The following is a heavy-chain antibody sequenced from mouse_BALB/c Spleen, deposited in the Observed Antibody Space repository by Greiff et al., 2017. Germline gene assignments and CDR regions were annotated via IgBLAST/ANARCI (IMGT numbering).Heavy chain of an antibody. J-gene: IGHJ4*01. Sequence: EVKLMESGAELVKPGASVKLSCTASGFNIKDTYMHWVKQRPEQGLEWIGRIDPANGNTKYDPKFQGKATITADTSSNTAYLQLSSLTSEDTAVYYCASNYGRNAMDYWGQGTSVTVSS. CDR1: GFNIKDTY. V-gene: IGHV14-3*02. CDR2: IDPANGNT. CDR3: ASNYGRNAMDY. D-gene: IGHD1-1*01.